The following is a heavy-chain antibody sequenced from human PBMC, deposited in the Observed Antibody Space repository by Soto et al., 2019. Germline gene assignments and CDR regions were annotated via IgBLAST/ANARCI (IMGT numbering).Heavy chain of an antibody. CDR1: GFTFSTYA. V-gene: IGHV3-23*04. CDR3: AKGVGAKRYYFDY. J-gene: IGHJ4*02. CDR2: ISGSGGST. Sequence: EVQLVESGGGLVQPGGSLRLSCAASGFTFSTYAMTWVRQAPGKGLEWVSGISGSGGSTYHADSVKGRFTISRDSSKNTVDLQMNSLRAEDQAVDYCAKGVGAKRYYFDYWGQGTLVTVSS. D-gene: IGHD1-26*01.